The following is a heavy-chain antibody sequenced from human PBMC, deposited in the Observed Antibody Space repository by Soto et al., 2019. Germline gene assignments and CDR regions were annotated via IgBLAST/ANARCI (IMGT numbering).Heavy chain of an antibody. D-gene: IGHD5-18*01. CDR3: ARDRLLATAGTARHYFGLDV. CDR1: GGSIRSGGYY. V-gene: IGHV4-31*03. Sequence: SETLSLTCTVSGGSIRSGGYYWSWVRQNPRRGLEWIGNIYYSGNTYYNPSLKSRLTISVDTSKNQFSLNLSSVTAADTAVYYCARDRLLATAGTARHYFGLDVWGQGTTVTVSS. CDR2: IYYSGNT. J-gene: IGHJ6*02.